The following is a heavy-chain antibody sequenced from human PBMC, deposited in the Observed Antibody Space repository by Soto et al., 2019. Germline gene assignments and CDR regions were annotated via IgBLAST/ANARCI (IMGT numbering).Heavy chain of an antibody. CDR2: IYHSGST. Sequence: SETLSLTCAVSGGSISSGGYSWSWIRHPPGKGLEWIGYIYHSGSTYYNPSLKSRVTISVDRSKNQFSLKLSSVTAADTAVYYCARRDCSGGSCDAENWFDPWGQGTLVTVSS. V-gene: IGHV4-30-2*01. CDR1: GGSISSGGYS. J-gene: IGHJ5*02. CDR3: ARRDCSGGSCDAENWFDP. D-gene: IGHD2-15*01.